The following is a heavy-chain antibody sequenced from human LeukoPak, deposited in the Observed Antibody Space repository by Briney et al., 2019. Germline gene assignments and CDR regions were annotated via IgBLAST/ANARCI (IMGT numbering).Heavy chain of an antibody. CDR3: ASGRLLYYYYYYMDV. CDR1: GGTFSSYA. V-gene: IGHV1-69*06. CDR2: IIPIFGTA. J-gene: IGHJ6*03. Sequence: ASVKVSGKASGGTFSSYAISWVRQAPGQGLEWMGGIIPIFGTANYAQKFQGRVTITADKSTSTAYMELSSLRSEDTAVYYCASGRLLYYYYYYMDVWGKGTTVTVSS. D-gene: IGHD2-15*01.